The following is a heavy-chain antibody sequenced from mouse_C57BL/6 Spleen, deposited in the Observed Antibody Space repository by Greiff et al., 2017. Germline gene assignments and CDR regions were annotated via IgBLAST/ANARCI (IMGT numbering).Heavy chain of an antibody. CDR3: ARYYYGSSYGYFDV. D-gene: IGHD1-1*01. J-gene: IGHJ1*03. CDR1: GYSITSGYD. CDR2: ISYSGST. Sequence: EVHLVESGPGMVKPSQSLSLTCTVTGYSITSGYDWHWIRHFPGNKLEWMGYISYSGSTNYNPSLKSRISITHDTSKNHFFLKLNSVTTEDTATYYCARYYYGSSYGYFDVWGTGTTVTVSS. V-gene: IGHV3-1*01.